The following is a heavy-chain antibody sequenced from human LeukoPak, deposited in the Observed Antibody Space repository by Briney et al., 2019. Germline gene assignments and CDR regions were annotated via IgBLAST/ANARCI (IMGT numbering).Heavy chain of an antibody. CDR2: INPSGGST. CDR3: GIAKVRDGEPPHEYFQH. V-gene: IGHV1-46*01. CDR1: GYTFTSYY. J-gene: IGHJ1*01. D-gene: IGHD5-24*01. Sequence: GASVKVPCKASGYTFTSYYMHWVRQAPGQGLEWMGIINPSGGSTRYAQKFQGRVTMTRDTSRSTVYMELSRLSTDDTAVYCCGIAKVRDGEPPHEYFQHWGQGTLGTVSS.